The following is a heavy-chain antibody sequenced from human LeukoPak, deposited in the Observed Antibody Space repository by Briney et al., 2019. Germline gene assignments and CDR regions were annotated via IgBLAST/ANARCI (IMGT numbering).Heavy chain of an antibody. D-gene: IGHD3-10*01. Sequence: PSVTLSLTCSVFDDSFSRSTYYWARLPQPPGKGLEWIATMYYTGPTYYNPSLESRLGISIDTSKNLFSLKLRSVTAADTATYYCARVPGVYTNYFDYWGPGALVTVSS. CDR2: MYYTGPT. V-gene: IGHV4-39*02. J-gene: IGHJ4*02. CDR3: ARVPGVYTNYFDY. CDR1: DDSFSRSTYY.